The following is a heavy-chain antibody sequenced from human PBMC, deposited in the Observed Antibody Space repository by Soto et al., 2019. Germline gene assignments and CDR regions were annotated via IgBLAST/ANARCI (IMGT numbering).Heavy chain of an antibody. V-gene: IGHV3-21*01. CDR2: ISSSSSYI. Sequence: SLRLSCAASGFTFSSYSMNWVRQAPGKGLEWVSSISSSSSYIYYADSVKGRFTISRDNAKNSLYLQMNSLRAEDTAVYYCARGANYYDSSAYCGYWGQGTLVTVSS. CDR3: ARGANYYDSSAYCGY. CDR1: GFTFSSYS. D-gene: IGHD3-22*01. J-gene: IGHJ4*02.